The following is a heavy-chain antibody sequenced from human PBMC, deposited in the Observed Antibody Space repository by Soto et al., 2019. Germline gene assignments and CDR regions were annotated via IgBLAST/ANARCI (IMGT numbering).Heavy chain of an antibody. CDR2: ISNEGSKK. D-gene: IGHD1-26*01. Sequence: PGGALKLSCEASGFNFTGFSMHWVRQAPGRGLGWVAVISNEGSKKVYADFAKGRFTISRDNYKNTLYLQMNSVRVEDRAVYYCRGDGDASERWGQGTLVTVSS. CDR3: RGDGDASER. V-gene: IGHV3-30*03. CDR1: GFNFTGFS. J-gene: IGHJ4*02.